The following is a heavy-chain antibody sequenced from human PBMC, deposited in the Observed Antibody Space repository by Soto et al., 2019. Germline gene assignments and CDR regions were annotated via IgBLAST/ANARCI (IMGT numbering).Heavy chain of an antibody. V-gene: IGHV1-69*01. CDR1: GGTFSSYA. CDR3: ARDQDNWNHHYGMDV. CDR2: IIPIFGTA. D-gene: IGHD1-20*01. Sequence: QVQLVQSGAEVKKPGSSVKVSCKASGGTFSSYAISWVRQAPGQGLEWMGGIIPIFGTANYTQKFQGRVTITADESTSKAYMELSSLRSEDTAVDYCARDQDNWNHHYGMDVWGQGTTVTVSS. J-gene: IGHJ6*02.